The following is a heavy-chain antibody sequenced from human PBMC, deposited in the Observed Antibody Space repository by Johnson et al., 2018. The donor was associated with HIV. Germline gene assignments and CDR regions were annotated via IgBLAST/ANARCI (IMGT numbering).Heavy chain of an antibody. CDR3: AKDQWSTSWTNDAFDI. D-gene: IGHD6-13*01. V-gene: IGHV3-7*01. CDR2: INQDGRET. Sequence: VQLVESGGGVVQPGGSLRLSCAASGFSLSSYAMTWVRQAPGKGLAWVAHINQDGRETYYVASVKGRFTKSRDNSKNTLFLQMTSLRAEDTAVYYCAKDQWSTSWTNDAFDIWGQGTMVTVSS. CDR1: GFSLSSYA. J-gene: IGHJ3*02.